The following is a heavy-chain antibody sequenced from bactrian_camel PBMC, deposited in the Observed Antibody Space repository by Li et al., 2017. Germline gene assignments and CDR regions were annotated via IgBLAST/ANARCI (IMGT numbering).Heavy chain of an antibody. CDR2: IDKNGRPT. J-gene: IGHJ4*01. D-gene: IGHD2*01. CDR1: GYTRSNYR. Sequence: VQLVESGGGSVQPGGSLRLSCTATGYTRSNYRIAWFRQAPGKGREGVAAIDKNGRPTYIASVKGRFTVSRDNANNTVNLMMNSLKPEDTAMYYCAANFGPYCSGPYLARRANFLGQGTQVTVS. V-gene: IGHV3S40*01.